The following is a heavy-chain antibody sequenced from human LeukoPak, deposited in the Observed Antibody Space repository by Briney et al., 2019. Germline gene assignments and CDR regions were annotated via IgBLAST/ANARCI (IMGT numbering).Heavy chain of an antibody. Sequence: SVKVSCKASGGTFSSYAISWVRQAPGQGLEWMGGIIPIFGTASYAQKFQGRVTITADESTSTAYMELSSLRSEDTAVYYCARDPTIIGYCSGGSCYELDYWGQGTLVTVSS. CDR2: IIPIFGTA. V-gene: IGHV1-69*13. CDR1: GGTFSSYA. J-gene: IGHJ4*02. D-gene: IGHD2-15*01. CDR3: ARDPTIIGYCSGGSCYELDY.